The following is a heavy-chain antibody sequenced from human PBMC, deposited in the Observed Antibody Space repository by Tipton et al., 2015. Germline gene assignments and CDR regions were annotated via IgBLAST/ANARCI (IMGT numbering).Heavy chain of an antibody. V-gene: IGHV4-61*01. J-gene: IGHJ4*02. D-gene: IGHD3-9*01. CDR2: IYYSGST. Sequence: TLSLTCTVSGGSVSSGNYYWSWIRQPPGKGLEWIGYIYYSGSTNYNPSLKSRVTISVDTSKNQFSLKLSSMTAADTAVYYCARDEGVGSSYDILTGSLKANYFDYWGQGTLVTVSS. CDR1: GGSVSSGNYY. CDR3: ARDEGVGSSYDILTGSLKANYFDY.